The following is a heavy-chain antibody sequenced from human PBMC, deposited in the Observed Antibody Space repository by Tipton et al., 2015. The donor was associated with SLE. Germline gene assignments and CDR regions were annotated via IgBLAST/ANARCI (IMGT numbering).Heavy chain of an antibody. CDR3: ARDRPSGNDAFDI. J-gene: IGHJ3*02. V-gene: IGHV4-59*01. D-gene: IGHD3-3*01. Sequence: LTCTVSGGSISSYYWSWIRQPPGKGLEWIGYIYYSGSTNYNPSLKSRVTISVDTSKNQFSLKLSSVTAADTAVYYCARDRPSGNDAFDIWGQGTMVTVSS. CDR2: IYYSGST. CDR1: GGSISSYY.